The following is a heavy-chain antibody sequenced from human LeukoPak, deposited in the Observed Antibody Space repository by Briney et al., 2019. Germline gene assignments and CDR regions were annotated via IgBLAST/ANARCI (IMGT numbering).Heavy chain of an antibody. CDR1: GFTFSSNS. CDR2: ISSTGGTI. CDR3: ARDPGHSSSWEGPPDY. J-gene: IGHJ4*02. D-gene: IGHD6-13*01. V-gene: IGHV3-48*04. Sequence: GGSLRLSCAASGFTFSSNSMNWVRQAPGKGLVWVSYISSTGGTIYYADSMKGRFTISRDNAKNSLYLQMNSLRAEDTAVYYCARDPGHSSSWEGPPDYWGQGTLVTVSS.